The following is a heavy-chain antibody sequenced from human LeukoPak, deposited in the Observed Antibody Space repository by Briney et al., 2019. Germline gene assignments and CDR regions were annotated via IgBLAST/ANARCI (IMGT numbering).Heavy chain of an antibody. CDR2: ISYDGSNK. V-gene: IGHV3-30-3*01. D-gene: IGHD3-10*01. Sequence: PGGSLGLSCAASGFTFSSYAMHWVRQAPGKGLEWVAVISYDGSNKYYADSVKGRFTISRDNSKNTLYLQMNSLRAEDTAVYYCARERGRGDPPYYYYGMDVWGQGTTVTVSS. J-gene: IGHJ6*02. CDR3: ARERGRGDPPYYYYGMDV. CDR1: GFTFSSYA.